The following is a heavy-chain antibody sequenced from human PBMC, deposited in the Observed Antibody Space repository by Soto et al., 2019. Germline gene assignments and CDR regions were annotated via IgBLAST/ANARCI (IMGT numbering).Heavy chain of an antibody. J-gene: IGHJ4*02. CDR1: GFSLSSYA. V-gene: IGHV3-23*01. CDR3: AKDRQGSYFDY. Sequence: GGSLRLSYAASGFSLSSYAMNWVPQAPGKGLEWVSTISGSGVSTYYADSVKGRFTISRDNSKNTLYLQMNSLRAEDTAVYYCAKDRQGSYFDYWGQGTLVTVSS. D-gene: IGHD1-26*01. CDR2: ISGSGVST.